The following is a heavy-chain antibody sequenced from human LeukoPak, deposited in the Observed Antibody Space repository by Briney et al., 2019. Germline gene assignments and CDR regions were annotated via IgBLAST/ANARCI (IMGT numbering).Heavy chain of an antibody. CDR2: ISSSGSTI. CDR1: GFTFSSYE. CDR3: ARETITGTMIRYYYYMDV. D-gene: IGHD1-20*01. V-gene: IGHV3-48*03. Sequence: PGGSLRLSCAASGFTFSSYEMNWVRQAPGKGLEWVSYISSSGSTIYYADSVKGRFTISRDNAKNSLYLQMNSLRAEDTAVYYCARETITGTMIRYYYYMDVWGKGTTVTISS. J-gene: IGHJ6*03.